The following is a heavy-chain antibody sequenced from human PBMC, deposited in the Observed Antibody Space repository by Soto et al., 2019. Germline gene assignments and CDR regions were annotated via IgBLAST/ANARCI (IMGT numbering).Heavy chain of an antibody. D-gene: IGHD6-19*01. J-gene: IGHJ4*02. CDR2: ISSSSSYI. CDR3: ARNLRWLEPGEVDY. V-gene: IGHV3-21*01. CDR1: GFTFSSYS. Sequence: LRLSCAASGFTFSSYSMNWVRQAPGKGLEWVSSISSSSSYIYYADSVKGRFNISRDNAKNSLYLQMNSLRAEDTAVYYCARNLRWLEPGEVDYWGQGTLVTVSS.